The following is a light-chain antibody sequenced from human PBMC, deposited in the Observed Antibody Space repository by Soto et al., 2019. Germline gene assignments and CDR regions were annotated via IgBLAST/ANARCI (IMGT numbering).Light chain of an antibody. V-gene: IGKV3-11*01. CDR3: QQYGSSRT. CDR1: QYITIY. Sequence: EIVFTQSPATLSLSPGERATLSCRASQYITIYLAWYQQKPGQAPRLLIYDASNRATGIPARFSGSGSGTDFTLTISRLEPEDFAVYYCQQYGSSRTFGQGTKVDIK. J-gene: IGKJ1*01. CDR2: DAS.